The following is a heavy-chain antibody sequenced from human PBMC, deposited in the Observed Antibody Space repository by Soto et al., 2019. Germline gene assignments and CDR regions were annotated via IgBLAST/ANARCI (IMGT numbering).Heavy chain of an antibody. CDR3: ARRVHYYDSHDY. CDR2: IRNKANSYTT. D-gene: IGHD3-22*01. CDR1: GFTFSDYY. Sequence: EVQLVESGGGLVQPGGSLRLSCAASGFTFSDYYMDWVRQAPGKGLEWVGRIRNKANSYTTEYAASVKGRFTISRDDSKNSLYMQMNSLKTEDTAVYYCARRVHYYDSHDYWGQGTLVTVSS. J-gene: IGHJ4*02. V-gene: IGHV3-72*01.